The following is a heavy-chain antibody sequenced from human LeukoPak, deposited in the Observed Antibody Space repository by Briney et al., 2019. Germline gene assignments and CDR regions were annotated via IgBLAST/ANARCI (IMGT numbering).Heavy chain of an antibody. J-gene: IGHJ4*02. D-gene: IGHD1-26*01. CDR1: GGSISSGGYY. Sequence: SETLSLTCTVSGGSISSGGYYWSWIRQHPGKGLEWIGYIYYSGSTYYNPSLKSRVTISVDTSKNQFSLKLSSVTAADTAVYYRARGGGSGSREFDYWGQGTLVTVPS. CDR2: IYYSGST. V-gene: IGHV4-31*03. CDR3: ARGGGSGSREFDY.